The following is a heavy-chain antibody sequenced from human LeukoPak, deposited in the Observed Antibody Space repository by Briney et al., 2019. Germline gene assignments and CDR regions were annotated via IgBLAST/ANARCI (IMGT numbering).Heavy chain of an antibody. V-gene: IGHV4-38-2*02. CDR3: ARDGNGWYWVY. CDR2: IYLSGNT. J-gene: IGHJ4*02. D-gene: IGHD6-19*01. CDR1: GYSISSGDYF. Sequence: PSETLSLTCTVSGYSISSGDYFWGWIRQPPGKGLEWIGSIYLSGNTYYNPSLKSRVTMSVDTSKNQFSLKLSSVTAADTGVYYCARDGNGWYWVYWGQGTLVTVSS.